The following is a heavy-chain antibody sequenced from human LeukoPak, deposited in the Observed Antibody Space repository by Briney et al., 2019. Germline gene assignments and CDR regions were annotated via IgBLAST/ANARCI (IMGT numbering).Heavy chain of an antibody. CDR3: ARDGPRSSWYSGWFDP. Sequence: PSQTLSLTCTVSGGSISSGGYYWSWIRQPPGKGLEWIGYIYYSGSTNYNPSLKSRVTISVDTSKNQFSLKLSSVTAADTAVYYCARDGPRSSWYSGWFDPWGQGTLVTVSS. CDR1: GGSISSGGYY. J-gene: IGHJ5*02. V-gene: IGHV4-61*08. CDR2: IYYSGST. D-gene: IGHD6-13*01.